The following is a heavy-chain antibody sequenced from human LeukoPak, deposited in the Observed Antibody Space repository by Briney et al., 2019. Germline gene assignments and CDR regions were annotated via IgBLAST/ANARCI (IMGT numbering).Heavy chain of an antibody. CDR1: GGSLSSYY. V-gene: IGHV4-4*07. CDR3: ARLVYVYGDYWVDY. J-gene: IGHJ4*02. CDR2: IYTSGST. Sequence: PSETLSLTCTVSGGSLSSYYWSWIRQPAGKGLEWIGRIYTSGSTNYNPFLKRRVTMSVDTSKNQFSLKLSSVTAADTAVYYCARLVYVYGDYWVDYWGQGTLVTVSS. D-gene: IGHD4-17*01.